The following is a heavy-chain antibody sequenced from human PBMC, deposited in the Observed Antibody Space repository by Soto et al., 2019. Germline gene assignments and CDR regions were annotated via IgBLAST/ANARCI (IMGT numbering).Heavy chain of an antibody. CDR3: ARDKARLQLGGNYYYAIDV. D-gene: IGHD5-12*01. J-gene: IGHJ6*02. Sequence: YAQKFQGRVTITADESTSTAYMELTSLRSEDTAVYYCARDKARLQLGGNYYYAIDVWGQGTTVTVSS. V-gene: IGHV1-69*01.